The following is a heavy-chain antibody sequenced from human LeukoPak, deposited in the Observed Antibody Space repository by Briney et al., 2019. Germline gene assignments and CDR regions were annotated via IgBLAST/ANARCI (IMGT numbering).Heavy chain of an antibody. CDR3: ARARDSGSYFPVSAFDI. Sequence: GSLRLSCAASGFTFSKDWMSWVRQPPGKGLEWIGEIYHSGSTNYNPSLKSRVTISVDKSKNQFSLKLSSVTAADTAVYYCARARDSGSYFPVSAFDIWGQGTMVTVSS. J-gene: IGHJ3*02. CDR1: GFTFSKDW. CDR2: IYHSGST. V-gene: IGHV4-4*02. D-gene: IGHD1-26*01.